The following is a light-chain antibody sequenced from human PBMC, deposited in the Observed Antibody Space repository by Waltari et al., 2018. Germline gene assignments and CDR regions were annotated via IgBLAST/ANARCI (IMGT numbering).Light chain of an antibody. Sequence: LSCRASQSVTNYLAWYQHKPGQAPRLLIYDASARATGIPARFSGSGSGTDFTLTISSLEPEDFAVYYCQQRSNWLSFGGGTKVEIK. CDR3: QQRSNWLS. CDR1: QSVTNY. V-gene: IGKV3-11*01. J-gene: IGKJ4*01. CDR2: DAS.